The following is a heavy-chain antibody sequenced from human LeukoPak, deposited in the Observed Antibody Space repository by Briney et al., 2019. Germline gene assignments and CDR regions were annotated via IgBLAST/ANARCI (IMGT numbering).Heavy chain of an antibody. CDR3: ARDNSVRDEAWWFNP. CDR2: ISPSGGST. D-gene: IGHD5-24*01. J-gene: IGHJ5*02. CDR1: GGTFTSNY. Sequence: RASVKVSCKASGGTFTSNYVHWVRQAPGQGPEWMGVISPSGGSTTYAQKFQGRVTLTRDMSTSTDYLELSSLRSEDTAVYYCARDNSVRDEAWWFNPWGQGTLVTVSS. V-gene: IGHV1-46*01.